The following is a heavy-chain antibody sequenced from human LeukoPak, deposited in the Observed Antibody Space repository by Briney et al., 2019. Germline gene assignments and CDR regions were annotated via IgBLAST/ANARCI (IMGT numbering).Heavy chain of an antibody. CDR2: IYPGDSDT. Sequence: PGESLRISCKGSGYSFTRYWMGWVRQIPGKGLEWMGNIYPGDSDTRYSPSFQGQVTISADKSISTAYLQWSSLEASDTAMYYCARHSYYDILTGYYPTGFDPWGQGTLVTVSS. CDR3: ARHSYYDILTGYYPTGFDP. D-gene: IGHD3-9*01. J-gene: IGHJ5*02. V-gene: IGHV5-51*01. CDR1: GYSFTRYW.